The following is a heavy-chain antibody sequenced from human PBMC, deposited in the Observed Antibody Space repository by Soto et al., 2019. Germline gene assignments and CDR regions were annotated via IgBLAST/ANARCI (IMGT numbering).Heavy chain of an antibody. J-gene: IGHJ6*02. CDR1: GFTFSSYS. Sequence: EVQLVESGGGLVKPGGSLRLSCAASGFTFSSYSMNWVRQAPGKGLEWVSSISSSSSYIYYADSVKGRFTISRDNAKNSLYLQMNSLRAEDTAVYYCARDHPDYCSSTSCCYGMDVWGQGTTVTVSS. CDR3: ARDHPDYCSSTSCCYGMDV. D-gene: IGHD2-2*01. CDR2: ISSSSSYI. V-gene: IGHV3-21*01.